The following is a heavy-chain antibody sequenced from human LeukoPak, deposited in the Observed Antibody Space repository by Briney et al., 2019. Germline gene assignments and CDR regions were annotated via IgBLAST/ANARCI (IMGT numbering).Heavy chain of an antibody. Sequence: GGSLRLSCAASGFTFSSYAMSWVRQAPGKGLEGVSDISGICGSTYSAASVTGRYSISRDTSHNTLSLQMNTLRAEDTAVYYCAKARHYDFWSGYCFDSWGQGTLVTVSS. J-gene: IGHJ4*02. CDR2: ISGICGST. CDR3: AKARHYDFWSGYCFDS. V-gene: IGHV3-23*01. CDR1: GFTFSSYA. D-gene: IGHD3-3*01.